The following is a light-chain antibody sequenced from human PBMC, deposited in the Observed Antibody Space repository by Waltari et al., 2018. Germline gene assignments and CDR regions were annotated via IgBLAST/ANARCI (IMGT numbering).Light chain of an antibody. CDR2: LGS. V-gene: IGKV2-28*01. CDR3: MQGLHFPLT. Sequence: DVVMTQSPLSLPVTPGEPASISASSSQGLLYSNGYNYVNWYLQRPGQSPQLLIYLGSNRASGVPGRFSGSGSGTDFTLKISRVEAEDVGVYYCMQGLHFPLTFGPGTKVDIK. CDR1: QGLLYSNGYNY. J-gene: IGKJ3*01.